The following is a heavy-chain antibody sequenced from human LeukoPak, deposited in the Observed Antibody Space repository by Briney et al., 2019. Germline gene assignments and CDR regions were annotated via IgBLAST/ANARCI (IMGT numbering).Heavy chain of an antibody. D-gene: IGHD3-22*01. Sequence: GGSLRLSCAASGFTFSSYWMSWVRQAPGKGLEWVANIKQDGSEKYYVDSVKGRFTISRDNAKNSLYLQMNSLRAEDTAVYYCARGHYDRSGYYFFDYWGQGTLVTVSS. CDR2: IKQDGSEK. J-gene: IGHJ4*02. V-gene: IGHV3-7*01. CDR3: ARGHYDRSGYYFFDY. CDR1: GFTFSSYW.